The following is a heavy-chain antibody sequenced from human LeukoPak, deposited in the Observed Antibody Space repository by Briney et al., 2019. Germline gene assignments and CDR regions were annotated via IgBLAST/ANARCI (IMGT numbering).Heavy chain of an antibody. D-gene: IGHD3-10*01. CDR1: GFTFSSYE. V-gene: IGHV3-15*01. Sequence: PGGSLRLSCAASGFTFSSYEMNWVRQAPGKGLEWVGRIKSKTDGGTTDYAAPVKGRFTISRDDSKNTLYLQMNSLKTEDTAVYYCTTDLYRPWYYGSGSYSPNLIMKLNWGQGTLVTVSS. J-gene: IGHJ4*02. CDR2: IKSKTDGGTT. CDR3: TTDLYRPWYYGSGSYSPNLIMKLN.